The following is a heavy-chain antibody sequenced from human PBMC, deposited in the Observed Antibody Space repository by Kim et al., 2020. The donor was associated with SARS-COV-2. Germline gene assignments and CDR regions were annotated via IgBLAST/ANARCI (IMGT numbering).Heavy chain of an antibody. Sequence: GGSLRLSCAASGFTFSTYGMHWVRQAPGKGLEWVAVISYDGSNKYYADSVKGRFTISRDNSKNTLYLQMNSLRAEDTAVYYCASPAYYYGSGSYREVFDYWGQGTLVTVSS. D-gene: IGHD3-10*01. CDR1: GFTFSTYG. J-gene: IGHJ4*02. CDR2: ISYDGSNK. V-gene: IGHV3-33*05. CDR3: ASPAYYYGSGSYREVFDY.